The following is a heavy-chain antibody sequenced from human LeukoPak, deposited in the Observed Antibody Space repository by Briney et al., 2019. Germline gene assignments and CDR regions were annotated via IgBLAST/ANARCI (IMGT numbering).Heavy chain of an antibody. V-gene: IGHV3-23*01. CDR2: ISNSGDTT. CDR1: FSNSA. D-gene: IGHD5-24*01. J-gene: IGHJ3*02. CDR3: VKSAGKDGYRDSFDI. Sequence: GGSLRLSCAASFSNSALNWVRQAPGKGLEWVSTISNSGDTTYYADSVRGRFTISRDNSRNTLYLQMNSPRAEDTAVYYCVKSAGKDGYRDSFDIWGQGTLVTVSS.